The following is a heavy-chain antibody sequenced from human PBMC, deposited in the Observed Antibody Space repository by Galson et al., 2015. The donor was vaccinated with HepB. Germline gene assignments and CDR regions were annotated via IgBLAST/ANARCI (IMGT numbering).Heavy chain of an antibody. CDR3: ARTILGYCSGGSCYPPGGMDV. Sequence: SLRLSCAASGFTFSSYGMHWVRQAPGKGLEWVAVISYDGSNKYYADSVKGRFTISRDDSKNTLYLQMNSLRAEDTAGYYCARTILGYCSGGSCYPPGGMDVWGQGTTVTVSS. CDR2: ISYDGSNK. CDR1: GFTFSSYG. D-gene: IGHD2-15*01. J-gene: IGHJ6*02. V-gene: IGHV3-30*03.